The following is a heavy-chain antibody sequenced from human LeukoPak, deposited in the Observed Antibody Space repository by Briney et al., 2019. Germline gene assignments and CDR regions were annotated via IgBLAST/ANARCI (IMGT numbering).Heavy chain of an antibody. D-gene: IGHD2-8*01. V-gene: IGHV4-34*01. CDR1: GGSFSGYY. J-gene: IGHJ4*02. Sequence: PSETLSLTCAVYGGSFSGYYWSWIRQPPGKGLEWIGEINHSGSTNYNPSLKSRVTISVDTSKNQFSLKLSSVTAADTAVYYCARSPVDCTNGVCYHDYRGQGTLVTVSS. CDR2: INHSGST. CDR3: ARSPVDCTNGVCYHDY.